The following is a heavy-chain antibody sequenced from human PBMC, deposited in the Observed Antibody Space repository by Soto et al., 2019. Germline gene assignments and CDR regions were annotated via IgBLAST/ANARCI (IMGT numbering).Heavy chain of an antibody. CDR3: ARDQVVVVVAATLFDY. Sequence: PGGSLRLSCAASGFTFSSYAMSWVRQAPGKGLEWVSAISGSGGSTYYADSVKGRFTISRDNSKDTVFLQMNSLRAEDTALYYCARDQVVVVVAATLFDYWGQGILVTVSS. V-gene: IGHV3-23*01. D-gene: IGHD2-15*01. CDR1: GFTFSSYA. CDR2: ISGSGGST. J-gene: IGHJ4*02.